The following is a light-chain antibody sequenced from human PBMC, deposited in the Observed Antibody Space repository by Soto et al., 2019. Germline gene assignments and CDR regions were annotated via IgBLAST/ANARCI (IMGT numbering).Light chain of an antibody. CDR2: DTS. J-gene: IGKJ4*01. CDR1: QAISSY. CDR3: QKYNHAPT. Sequence: DIQLTQSPSSLSASVGDRVTITCRASQAISSYLAWYQQKPGKVPELLIYDTSTLQSGAPSRFSGSGAGTDFTLTISSLQAEDVATYYCQKYNHAPTFGGGTKVEIK. V-gene: IGKV1-27*01.